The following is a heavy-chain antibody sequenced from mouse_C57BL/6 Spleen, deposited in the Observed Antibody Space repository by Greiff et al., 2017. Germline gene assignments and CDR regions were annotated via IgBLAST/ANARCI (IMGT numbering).Heavy chain of an antibody. Sequence: EVKLQESGPGLVKPSQSLSLTCSVTGYSITSGYYWNWIRQFPGNKLEWMGYISYDGSNNYNPSLKNRISITRDTSKNQFFLKLNSVTTEDTATYYCARVSSYVWYFDVWGTGTTVTVSS. J-gene: IGHJ1*03. CDR3: ARVSSYVWYFDV. CDR2: ISYDGSN. D-gene: IGHD1-1*01. V-gene: IGHV3-6*01. CDR1: GYSITSGYY.